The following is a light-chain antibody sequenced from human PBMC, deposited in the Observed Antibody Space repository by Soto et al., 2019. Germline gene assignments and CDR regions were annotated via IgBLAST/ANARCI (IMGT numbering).Light chain of an antibody. Sequence: SVLAQPASLSGSPGQSITIPCTRTSSDFGNYNLVSWYQQHPGKVPKLILFEVNKRPSGVSGRFSGSKSGNTASLTISGLQAEDEADYYCCSFTSSNTHVFGTGTKVTVL. CDR2: EVN. J-gene: IGLJ1*01. CDR1: SSDFGNYNL. V-gene: IGLV2-23*02. CDR3: CSFTSSNTHV.